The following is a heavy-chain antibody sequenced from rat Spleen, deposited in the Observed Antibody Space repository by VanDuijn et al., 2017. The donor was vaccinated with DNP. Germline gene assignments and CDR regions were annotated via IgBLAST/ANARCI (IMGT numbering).Heavy chain of an antibody. CDR1: GFSLTSYN. D-gene: IGHD4-3*01. CDR2: IWNTGGT. J-gene: IGHJ4*01. Sequence: QVQLKESGPGLVQPSQTLSLTCTVAGFSLTSYNVHWVRQLPGKGLEWMGVIWNTGGTRYNSALKSRLSISRDTSKSQVRLKMSSLQTEDTAMYFCARRGPYYAMDAWGQGTSVTVSS. V-gene: IGHV2-41*01. CDR3: ARRGPYYAMDA.